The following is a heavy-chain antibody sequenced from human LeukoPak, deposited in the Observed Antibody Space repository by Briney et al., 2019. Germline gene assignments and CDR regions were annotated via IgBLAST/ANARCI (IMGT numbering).Heavy chain of an antibody. J-gene: IGHJ4*02. Sequence: SVKVSCKATGGTFSSYAISWVRQAPGQGPEWMGGIIPIFGTANYAQKFQGRVTITADESTSTAYMELSSLRSEDTAVYYCARIAYYYDSSGYQNTDYWGQGTLVTVSS. CDR3: ARIAYYYDSSGYQNTDY. V-gene: IGHV1-69*13. CDR1: GGTFSSYA. CDR2: IIPIFGTA. D-gene: IGHD3-22*01.